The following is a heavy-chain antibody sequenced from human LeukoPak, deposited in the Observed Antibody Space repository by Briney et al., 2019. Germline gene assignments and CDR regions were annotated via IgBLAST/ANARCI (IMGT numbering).Heavy chain of an antibody. CDR3: AKDPTNYGDYGGGMDV. Sequence: GGSLRLSCAASGFTFSDHFMDWVRQAPGKGLEWVGRTTNKANSYTTQYAASVQGRFTISRDDSKNSLYLEMNSLRAEDTAVYYCAKDPTNYGDYGGGMDVWGQGTTVTVSS. D-gene: IGHD4-17*01. J-gene: IGHJ6*02. CDR1: GFTFSDHF. V-gene: IGHV3-72*01. CDR2: TTNKANSYTT.